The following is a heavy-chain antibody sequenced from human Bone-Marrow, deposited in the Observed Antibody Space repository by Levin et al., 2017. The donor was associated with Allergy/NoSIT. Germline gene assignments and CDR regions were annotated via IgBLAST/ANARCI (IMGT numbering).Heavy chain of an antibody. D-gene: IGHD3-22*01. CDR1: GFTFSRYA. V-gene: IGHV3-23*01. J-gene: IGHJ4*02. Sequence: GESLKISCAASGFTFSRYAMNWVRQAPGKGLEWVSGISGSGGSTSYADSVKGRFSISRDNSKNVLYLQMNGLRAGDTAVYYCAKGKGDYYDSRGYFELFDYWGQGTLVTVSS. CDR3: AKGKGDYYDSRGYFELFDY. CDR2: ISGSGGST.